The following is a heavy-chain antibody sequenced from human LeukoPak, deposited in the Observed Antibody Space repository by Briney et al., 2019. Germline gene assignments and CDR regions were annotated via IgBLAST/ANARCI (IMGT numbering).Heavy chain of an antibody. Sequence: PSETLSLTCTVSGGSISSYYWSWIRQPPGKGLEWIGYIYYSGSTNYNPSLKSRVTISVDTSKNQFSLKLSSVTAADTAVYYCARLGLLRYFDYWGQGTLVTVSS. J-gene: IGHJ4*02. D-gene: IGHD1-26*01. CDR1: GGSISSYY. CDR2: IYYSGST. V-gene: IGHV4-59*08. CDR3: ARLGLLRYFDY.